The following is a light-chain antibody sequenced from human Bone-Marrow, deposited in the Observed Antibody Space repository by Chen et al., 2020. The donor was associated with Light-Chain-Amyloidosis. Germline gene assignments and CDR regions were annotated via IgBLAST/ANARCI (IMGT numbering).Light chain of an antibody. J-gene: IGKJ2*01. V-gene: IGKV1-5*01. CDR3: QQYSSYPRT. CDR2: SAS. Sequence: DIQMTQSPSTLSASVGDRVTITCRASQSIDTYLAWYRRKPGKAPKLLIQSASKLEGGVPSRFSGSGSGTEFTLTISSLQPDDFGSYYCQQYSSYPRTFGQGTNLEI. CDR1: QSIDTY.